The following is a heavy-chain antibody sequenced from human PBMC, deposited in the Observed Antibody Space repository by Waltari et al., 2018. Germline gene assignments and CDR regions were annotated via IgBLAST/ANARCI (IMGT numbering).Heavy chain of an antibody. Sequence: QVQLVQSGAEVKKPGASVKVSCKASGYTFTGYYMPWVRQAPGQGLEWMGWINPNSGGTNYAQKFQGWVTMTRDTSISTAYMELSRLRSDDTAVYYCALLQGSGKYYFDYWGQGTLVTVSA. CDR3: ALLQGSGKYYFDY. D-gene: IGHD3-10*01. CDR2: INPNSGGT. CDR1: GYTFTGYY. J-gene: IGHJ4*02. V-gene: IGHV1-2*04.